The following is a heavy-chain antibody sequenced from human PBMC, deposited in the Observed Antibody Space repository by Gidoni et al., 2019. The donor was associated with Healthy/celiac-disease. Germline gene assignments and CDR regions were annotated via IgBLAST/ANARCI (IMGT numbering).Heavy chain of an antibody. CDR1: GGTFRSYA. J-gene: IGHJ4*02. CDR2: IIPIFGTA. V-gene: IGHV1-69*01. Sequence: QVQLVQSGAEVKKPGSSVKVSCKASGGTFRSYAISWVRQAPGQGLEWMGGIIPIFGTATYAQKFHGRVTITADESTSTAYMELSSLRSEDTAVYYCARGLTGDSGEYYFDYWGQGTLVTVSS. CDR3: ARGLTGDSGEYYFDY. D-gene: IGHD7-27*01.